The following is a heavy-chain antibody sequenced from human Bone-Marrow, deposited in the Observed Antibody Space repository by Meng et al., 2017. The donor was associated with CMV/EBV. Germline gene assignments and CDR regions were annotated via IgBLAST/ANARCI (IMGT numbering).Heavy chain of an antibody. CDR1: GFTFSNYE. CDR3: ARICVTGAACYHFDY. Sequence: GESLKISCAASGFTFSNYEMNWVRQAPGKGLEWVANIKQDGSEKQYVDSVKGRFTVSRDNAKNSLDLQMNSLRVDHTAVYYCARICVTGAACYHFDYWGQGTLVTVSS. J-gene: IGHJ4*02. D-gene: IGHD1-14*01. CDR2: IKQDGSEK. V-gene: IGHV3-7*01.